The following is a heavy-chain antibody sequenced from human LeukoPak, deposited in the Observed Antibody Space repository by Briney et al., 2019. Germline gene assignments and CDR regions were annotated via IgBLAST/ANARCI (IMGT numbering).Heavy chain of an antibody. V-gene: IGHV1-69*04. CDR3: ARTSSGWYVGNAFDI. D-gene: IGHD6-19*01. Sequence: ASVKVSCKASGGTFSSYAISWVRQAPGQGLEWMGRIIPILGIANYAQKFQGRVTITADKSTSTAYMELSSLRSEDTAVYYCARTSSGWYVGNAFDIWGQGTMVTVSS. J-gene: IGHJ3*02. CDR2: IIPILGIA. CDR1: GGTFSSYA.